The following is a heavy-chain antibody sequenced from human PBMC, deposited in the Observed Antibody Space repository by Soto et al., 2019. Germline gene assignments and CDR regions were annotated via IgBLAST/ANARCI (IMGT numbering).Heavy chain of an antibody. CDR3: ARDGSAAAGTYYYYGMDV. V-gene: IGHV4-30-4*01. D-gene: IGHD6-13*01. CDR2: IYYTGST. J-gene: IGHJ6*02. Sequence: SETLSLTCTVSGGSISSGDYYWSWICQPPGKGLEWIGYIYYTGSTYYNPSPKSRVTIAVDTSKNQFSLKLSSVTAADTAVYYCARDGSAAAGTYYYYGMDVWGQGTTVTVSS. CDR1: GGSISSGDYY.